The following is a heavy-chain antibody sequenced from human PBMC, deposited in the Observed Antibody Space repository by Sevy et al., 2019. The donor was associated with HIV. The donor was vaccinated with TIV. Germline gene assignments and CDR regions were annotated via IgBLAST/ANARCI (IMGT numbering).Heavy chain of an antibody. V-gene: IGHV1-24*01. J-gene: IGHJ4*02. Sequence: ASVKVSCKVSGYTLTNLAMHWVRQAPGQGLEWMGRFDPEDGETMYAQKFQGRHTMTEDTSSDTAYMELNSLRSEDTAVYYCAATREYYDENSGYFDYWGQGTLVTVSS. D-gene: IGHD3-22*01. CDR1: GYTLTNLA. CDR3: AATREYYDENSGYFDY. CDR2: FDPEDGET.